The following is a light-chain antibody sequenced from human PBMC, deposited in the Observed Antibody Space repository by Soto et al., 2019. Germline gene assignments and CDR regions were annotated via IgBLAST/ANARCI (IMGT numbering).Light chain of an antibody. CDR2: EVS. J-gene: IGLJ1*01. CDR1: SSDVGGYNH. V-gene: IGLV2-14*01. Sequence: QSVLTQPASVSGSPGQSITISCTGTSSDVGGYNHVSWYQHHPGKAPKLMIYEVSNRPSGVSNRFSGSKSGYTASPTISGLQAEDGADDYCNSQRGSGTRVFGTGKKVNVL. CDR3: NSQRGSGTRV.